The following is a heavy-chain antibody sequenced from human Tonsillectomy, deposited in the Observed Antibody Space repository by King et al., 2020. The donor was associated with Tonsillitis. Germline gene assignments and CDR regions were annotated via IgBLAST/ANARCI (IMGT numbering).Heavy chain of an antibody. CDR1: GGSISNFNYY. CDR3: ARHYCTGTNCYPRYFDS. Sequence: LQLQESGPGLVKPSETLSLTCNVSGGSISNFNYYWGWIRQPPGKGLEWIGSVYYSGNTQYNPSLKRPVTISVDTSKNEFSLNLRSVTAADTALYYCARHYCTGTNCYPRYFDSWGQGILVTVSS. V-gene: IGHV4-39*07. D-gene: IGHD2-8*02. CDR2: VYYSGNT. J-gene: IGHJ4*02.